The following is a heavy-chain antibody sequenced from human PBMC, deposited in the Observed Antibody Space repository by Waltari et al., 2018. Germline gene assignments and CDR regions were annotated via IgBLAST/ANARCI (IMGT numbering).Heavy chain of an antibody. CDR1: GGSFSGYY. J-gene: IGHJ6*03. CDR3: ASGVGAPNYYYYMDV. CDR2: INHSVST. Sequence: QVQLQQWGAGLLKPSETLSLTCAVYGGSFSGYYWSWIRQPPGKGLEWIGEINHSVSTNYNPSLKSRVTISVDTSKNQFSLKLSSVTAADTAVYYCASGVGAPNYYYYMDVWGKGTTVTVSS. D-gene: IGHD1-26*01. V-gene: IGHV4-34*01.